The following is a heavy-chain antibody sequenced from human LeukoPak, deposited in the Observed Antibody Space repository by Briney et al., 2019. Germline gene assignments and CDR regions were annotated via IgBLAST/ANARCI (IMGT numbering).Heavy chain of an antibody. CDR2: INPSSRGT. Sequence: GASVKVSCKASGYTFTGYYIHWVRQAPGQRLEWMGGINPSSRGTNSAQTFQSRVTMTRDTSISTAYMELSRLRSDETAVYYCATQRMTIFGVVISYGMDVSGQGTTVTASS. V-gene: IGHV1-2*02. CDR1: GYTFTGYY. J-gene: IGHJ6*02. D-gene: IGHD3-3*01. CDR3: ATQRMTIFGVVISYGMDV.